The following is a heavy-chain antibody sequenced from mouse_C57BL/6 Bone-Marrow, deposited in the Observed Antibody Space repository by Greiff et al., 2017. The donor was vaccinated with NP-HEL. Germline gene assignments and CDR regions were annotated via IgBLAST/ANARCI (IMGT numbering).Heavy chain of an antibody. D-gene: IGHD4-1*01. Sequence: VQLQQPGAELVKPGASVKMSCKASGYTFTSYWITWVKQRPGQGLEWIGDIYPGSGSTNYNEKFKSKATLTVDTSSSTAYMQLSSLTSEDSAVYYCARGGSNSAWFAYWGQGTLVTVSA. CDR3: ARGGSNSAWFAY. CDR1: GYTFTSYW. J-gene: IGHJ3*01. CDR2: IYPGSGST. V-gene: IGHV1-55*01.